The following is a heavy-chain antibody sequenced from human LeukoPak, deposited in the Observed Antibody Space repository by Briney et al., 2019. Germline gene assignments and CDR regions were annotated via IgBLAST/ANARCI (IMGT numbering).Heavy chain of an antibody. J-gene: IGHJ3*02. CDR1: GYTFTAYH. D-gene: IGHD3-16*01. CDR2: INPKTGGR. Sequence: GASVKVSCKASGYTFTAYHMHWMRQAPGQGLEWMGWINPKTGGRDNAHKFQGRVTMTRDTSISTAYMELSRLGSDDTALYYCATSTLGADGFDIWGQGTMVTVSS. V-gene: IGHV1-2*02. CDR3: ATSTLGADGFDI.